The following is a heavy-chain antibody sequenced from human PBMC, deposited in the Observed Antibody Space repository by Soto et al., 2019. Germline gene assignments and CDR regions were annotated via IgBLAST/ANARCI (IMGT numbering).Heavy chain of an antibody. J-gene: IGHJ3*02. D-gene: IGHD2-15*01. CDR1: GGSISSYY. Sequence: QVQLQESGPGLVKPSETLSLTCTVSGGSISSYYWSWIRQPPGKGLEWIGYIYYSGSTNYNPSLKSRVTISVDTSKNQFSLKLSSVTAADTAVYYCAGTDCSGGSCYQDDAFDIWGQGTMVTVSS. CDR2: IYYSGST. V-gene: IGHV4-59*08. CDR3: AGTDCSGGSCYQDDAFDI.